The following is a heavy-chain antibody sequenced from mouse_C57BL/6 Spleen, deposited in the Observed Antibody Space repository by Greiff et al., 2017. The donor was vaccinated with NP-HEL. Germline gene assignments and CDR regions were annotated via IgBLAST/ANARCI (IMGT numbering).Heavy chain of an antibody. J-gene: IGHJ3*01. CDR3: ATDSSGYDWFAC. D-gene: IGHD3-2*02. CDR1: GFTFSDYG. CDR2: ISSGSSTI. V-gene: IGHV5-17*01. Sequence: DVKLVESGGGLVKPGGSLKLSCAASGFTFSDYGMHWVRQAPEKGLEWVAYISSGSSTIYYADTVKGRFTISRDNAKNTLFLQMTSLRSEDTAMYYCATDSSGYDWFACWGQGTLVTVSA.